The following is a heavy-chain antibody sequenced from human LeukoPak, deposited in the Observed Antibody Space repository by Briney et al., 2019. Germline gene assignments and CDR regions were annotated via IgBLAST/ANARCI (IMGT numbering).Heavy chain of an antibody. D-gene: IGHD5-12*01. Sequence: GGSLRLSCAASGLTSSSYWMSWVRQAPGKGLEWVANIKRDGSEKYYVDSVKGRFTISRDNARNSLYLQMNSLRAEDTAVYYCARDNVPSTTWVGPRLRRRLNSYFDYWGQGTLVTVSS. V-gene: IGHV3-7*01. CDR2: IKRDGSEK. CDR3: ARDNVPSTTWVGPRLRRRLNSYFDY. J-gene: IGHJ4*02. CDR1: GLTSSSYW.